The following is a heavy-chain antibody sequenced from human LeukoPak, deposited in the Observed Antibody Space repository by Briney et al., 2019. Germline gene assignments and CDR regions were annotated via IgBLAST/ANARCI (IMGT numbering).Heavy chain of an antibody. CDR2: ISGNGGST. D-gene: IGHD1-26*01. CDR3: ARIEWERLGRAFDI. V-gene: IGHV3-23*01. Sequence: GGSLRLSCAASGFTFSSYAMSWVRQAPGKGLEWVSAISGNGGSTFYTDAVKGRFTISRDNSKNTLYLQMNSLRAEDMAVYYCARIEWERLGRAFDIWGQGTMVTVSS. J-gene: IGHJ3*02. CDR1: GFTFSSYA.